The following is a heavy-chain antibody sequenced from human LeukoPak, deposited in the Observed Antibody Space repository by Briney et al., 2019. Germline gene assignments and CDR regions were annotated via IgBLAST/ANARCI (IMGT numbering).Heavy chain of an antibody. Sequence: GASVKVSCKASGYTFTSYYMHWVRQAPGQGLEWMGIINPSGGSTSYAQKFQGRVTMTRDMSTSTVYMELSSLRSEDTAVYYCAGTSGSYSPFDYWGQGTLVTVSS. V-gene: IGHV1-46*01. CDR2: INPSGGST. CDR1: GYTFTSYY. J-gene: IGHJ4*02. CDR3: AGTSGSYSPFDY. D-gene: IGHD1-26*01.